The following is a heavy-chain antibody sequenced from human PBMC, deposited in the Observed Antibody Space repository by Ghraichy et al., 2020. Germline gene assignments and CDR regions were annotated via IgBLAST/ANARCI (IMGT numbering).Heavy chain of an antibody. CDR1: GFNFNFYW. Sequence: GESLNISCAASGFNFNFYWMSWVRQAPGKGLEWVANIKQDGSEKYYVDSVKDRFTISRDNAKNSLFLQMNSLRAGDTAVYYCASLIYYYGSGRSYYGMDVWGQGTTVTVSS. J-gene: IGHJ6*02. CDR3: ASLIYYYGSGRSYYGMDV. V-gene: IGHV3-7*01. D-gene: IGHD3-10*01. CDR2: IKQDGSEK.